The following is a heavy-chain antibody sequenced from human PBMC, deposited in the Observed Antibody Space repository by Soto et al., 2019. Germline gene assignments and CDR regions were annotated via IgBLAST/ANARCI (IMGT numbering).Heavy chain of an antibody. CDR1: GYTFTSYG. J-gene: IGHJ6*02. V-gene: IGHV1-18*01. CDR2: ISAYNGNT. D-gene: IGHD2-2*01. Sequence: ASVKVSCKASGYTFTSYGISWVRQAPGQGLEWMGWISAYNGNTNYAQKLQGRVTMTTDTSTSTAYMELRSLRSDDTAVYYCARSTIVLVPAAVGGMDVWGQGTTVTVSS. CDR3: ARSTIVLVPAAVGGMDV.